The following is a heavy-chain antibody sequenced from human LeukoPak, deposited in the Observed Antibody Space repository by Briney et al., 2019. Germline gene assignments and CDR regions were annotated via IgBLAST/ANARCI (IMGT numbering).Heavy chain of an antibody. J-gene: IGHJ3*02. CDR2: ISYDGSNK. D-gene: IGHD2-8*01. CDR3: ARAPSKGYCTNGVCYKRGDAFDI. CDR1: GFTFSSYA. Sequence: PGGSLRLSCAASGFTFSSYAMHWVRQAPGKGLEWVAVISYDGSNKYYADSVKGRFTISRDNSKNTLYLQMNSLRAEDTAVYYCARAPSKGYCTNGVCYKRGDAFDIWGQGTMVTVSS. V-gene: IGHV3-30*04.